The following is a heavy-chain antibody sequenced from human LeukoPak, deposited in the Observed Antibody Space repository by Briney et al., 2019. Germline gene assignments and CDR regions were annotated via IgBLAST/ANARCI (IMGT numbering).Heavy chain of an antibody. V-gene: IGHV3-23*01. CDR3: AKTRPLDSSSWSHGDY. Sequence: GGTLRLSCAASGFTFSSYAMSWVRQAPGKGLEWVSAISGSGDSTYYGGSVKGRFTISRDNSKNTLYLQMNSLRAEDTAVYYCAKTRPLDSSSWSHGDYWGQGTLVTVSS. J-gene: IGHJ4*02. D-gene: IGHD6-13*01. CDR1: GFTFSSYA. CDR2: ISGSGDST.